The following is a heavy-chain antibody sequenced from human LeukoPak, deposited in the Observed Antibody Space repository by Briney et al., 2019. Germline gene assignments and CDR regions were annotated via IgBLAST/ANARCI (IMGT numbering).Heavy chain of an antibody. CDR1: GGSFSGYY. V-gene: IGHV3-7*01. Sequence: PSETLSLTCAVYGGSFSGYYWSWIRQPPGKGLEWVANIKEDGSEKHFVDSVKGRFTISRDNAKNSLYLQMNSLRAEDTAVYYCARDRWGYGMDVWGQGTRVIVS. CDR2: IKEDGSEK. CDR3: ARDRWGYGMDV. J-gene: IGHJ6*02. D-gene: IGHD3-16*01.